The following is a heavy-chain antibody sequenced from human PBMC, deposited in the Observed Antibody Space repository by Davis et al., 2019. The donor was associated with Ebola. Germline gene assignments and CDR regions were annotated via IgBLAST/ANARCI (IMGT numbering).Heavy chain of an antibody. D-gene: IGHD5-24*01. CDR2: INHSGST. J-gene: IGHJ3*02. V-gene: IGHV4-34*01. CDR1: GGSFSGYY. Sequence: MPGGSLRLSCAVYGGSFSGYYWSWIRQPPGKGLEWIGEINHSGSTNYNPSLKSRVTISVDTSKNQFSLKLSSLIAADTAVYYCVGGRWLIWGQGTMVTVSS. CDR3: VGGRWLI.